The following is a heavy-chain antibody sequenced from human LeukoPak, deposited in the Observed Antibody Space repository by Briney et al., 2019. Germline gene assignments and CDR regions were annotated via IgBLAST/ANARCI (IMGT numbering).Heavy chain of an antibody. D-gene: IGHD3-10*01. CDR2: INSDGSST. CDR3: ASSLTMVRGDY. CDR1: GFTFSSYW. Sequence: GGSLRLSCAASGFTFSSYWMHWVRQAPGKGLVWVSRINSDGSSTSYADSVKGRFTISRDNAKNSLYLQMDSLRAEDTAVYYCASSLTMVRGDYWGQGTLVTVSS. J-gene: IGHJ4*02. V-gene: IGHV3-74*01.